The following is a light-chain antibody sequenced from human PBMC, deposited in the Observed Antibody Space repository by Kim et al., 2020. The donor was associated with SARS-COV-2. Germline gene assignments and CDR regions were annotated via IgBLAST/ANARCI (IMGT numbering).Light chain of an antibody. CDR1: GLGDKF. V-gene: IGLV3-1*01. CDR3: QAWDTSTTGI. CDR2: QDS. J-gene: IGLJ1*01. Sequence: VPPGQTARIACSGDGLGDKFACWYRQRPGQSPVLLIYQDSKRPSGISERFSGSSSGNTATLTISGTQAIDEGDYYCQAWDTSTTGIFGTGTKVTVL.